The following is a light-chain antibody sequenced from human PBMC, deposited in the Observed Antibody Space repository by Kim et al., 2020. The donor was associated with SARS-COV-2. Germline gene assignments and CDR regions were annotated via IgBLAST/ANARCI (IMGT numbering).Light chain of an antibody. CDR1: SSDVGGYNY. J-gene: IGLJ1*01. CDR2: DVS. V-gene: IGLV2-14*03. CDR3: SSYTSSSTLNYV. Sequence: SITISCTGTSSDVGGYNYVSWYQQHPGKAPTLMIYDVSNRPSGVSNRFSGSKSGNTASLTISGLQAEDEADYYCSSYTSSSTLNYVFGTGTKVTVL.